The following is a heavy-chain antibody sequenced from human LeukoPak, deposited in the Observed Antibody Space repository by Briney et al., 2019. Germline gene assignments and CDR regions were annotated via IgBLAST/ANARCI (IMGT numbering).Heavy chain of an antibody. CDR3: ARALRWSDY. CDR2: IYYSGNT. J-gene: IGHJ4*02. Sequence: SETLSLTCTVSGASISSFYWTWIRQPPGKGLEWIGNIYYSGNTNYNPSLKSRVIISVDTSKTQFSLKLSSVTAADTAAYYFARALRWSDYWGQGTLVAVSS. CDR1: GASISSFY. D-gene: IGHD4-23*01. V-gene: IGHV4-59*01.